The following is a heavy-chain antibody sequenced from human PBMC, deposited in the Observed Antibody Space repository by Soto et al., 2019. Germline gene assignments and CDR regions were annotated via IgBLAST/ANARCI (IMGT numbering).Heavy chain of an antibody. CDR1: GFTFSSYA. CDR3: AKAEHSSGWYEGYYFDY. D-gene: IGHD6-19*01. J-gene: IGHJ4*02. CDR2: ISGSGGST. V-gene: IGHV3-23*01. Sequence: EVQLLESGGGLVQPGGSLRLSCAASGFTFSSYAMSWVRQAPGKGLEWVSAISGSGGSTYYADSVKGRFTISRDNSKNTLYLQMNSLRAEDTAVYYCAKAEHSSGWYEGYYFDYWGQGTLVTVSS.